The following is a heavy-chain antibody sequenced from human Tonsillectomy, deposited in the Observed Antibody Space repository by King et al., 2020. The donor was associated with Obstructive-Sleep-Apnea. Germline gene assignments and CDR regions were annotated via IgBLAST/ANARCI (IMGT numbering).Heavy chain of an antibody. CDR1: GFTFSSYA. J-gene: IGHJ4*02. Sequence: VQLVESGGGVVQPGRSLRLSCAASGFTFSSYAMHWFRQAPGKGLEWVAGISYDGSNKYYADSVKGRFTISRDNSKNKLYLQMNSLRAEDTAVYYCARGTDYYESNYFDYWGQGTLVTVSS. CDR2: ISYDGSNK. D-gene: IGHD3-22*01. CDR3: ARGTDYYESNYFDY. V-gene: IGHV3-30*04.